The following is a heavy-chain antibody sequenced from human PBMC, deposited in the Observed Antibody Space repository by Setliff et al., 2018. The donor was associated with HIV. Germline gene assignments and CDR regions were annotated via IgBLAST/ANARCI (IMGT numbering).Heavy chain of an antibody. CDR3: ARQPQGTTSSYELDH. J-gene: IGHJ4*02. D-gene: IGHD1-1*01. CDR2: IYYSGST. V-gene: IGHV4-39*01. Sequence: SETLSLTCTVSGGSISSSSYYWGWISQPPGKGLEWIGSIYYSGSTYYNPSLKSRVTISVDTSKNQFSLKLSSVTAADTAVYYCARQPQGTTSSYELDHWGQGTLVTVSS. CDR1: GGSISSSSYY.